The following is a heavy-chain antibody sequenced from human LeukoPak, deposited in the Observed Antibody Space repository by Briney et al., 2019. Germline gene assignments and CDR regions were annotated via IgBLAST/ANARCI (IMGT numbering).Heavy chain of an antibody. CDR2: IYYSGST. Sequence: PSETLSLTCTVSGGSISSGDYYWSWIRQPPGTGLEWIGYIYYSGSTYYNPSLKSRVTISVDTSKNQFSLKLSSVTAADTAVYYCARTTYYYDSSGYYPLPFDYWGQGTLVTVSS. V-gene: IGHV4-30-4*08. D-gene: IGHD3-22*01. CDR3: ARTTYYYDSSGYYPLPFDY. J-gene: IGHJ4*02. CDR1: GGSISSGDYY.